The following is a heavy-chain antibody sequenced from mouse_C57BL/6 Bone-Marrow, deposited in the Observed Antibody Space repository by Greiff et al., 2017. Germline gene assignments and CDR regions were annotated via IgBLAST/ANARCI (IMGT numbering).Heavy chain of an antibody. V-gene: IGHV1-19*01. CDR2: INPYNGGT. D-gene: IGHD1-1*01. CDR3: ARSVITTVVAPFAY. J-gene: IGHJ3*01. CDR1: GYTFTDYY. Sequence: EVKLQESGPVLVKPGASVKMSCKASGYTFTDYYMNWVKQSHGKSLEWIGVINPYNGGTSYNQKFKGKATLTVDKSSTTAYMELNSLTSEDSAVYDCARSVITTVVAPFAYWGQGTLVTVSA.